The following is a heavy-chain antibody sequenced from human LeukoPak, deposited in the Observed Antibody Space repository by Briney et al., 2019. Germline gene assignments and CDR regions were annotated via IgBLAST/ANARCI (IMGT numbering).Heavy chain of an antibody. Sequence: SSETLSLTCTVSGDSVSSPGYFWTWVRQPAGKGLEWIGRIYTSGTYISGSTDYNPSLESRVTISVDTSKNQFSLRLSSVTATDTAMYYCARDVAGYSRSFDTWGQGTMVTVSS. D-gene: IGHD6-13*01. CDR1: GDSVSSPGYF. CDR3: ARDVAGYSRSFDT. CDR2: IYTSGTYISGST. V-gene: IGHV4-61*02. J-gene: IGHJ3*02.